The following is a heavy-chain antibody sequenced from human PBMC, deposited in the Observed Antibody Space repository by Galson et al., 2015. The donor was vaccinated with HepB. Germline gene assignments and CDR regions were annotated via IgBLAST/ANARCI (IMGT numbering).Heavy chain of an antibody. CDR1: GGSISSYY. V-gene: IGHV4-4*07. CDR2: IYTSGST. Sequence: ETLSLTCTVSGGSISSYYWSWIRQPAGKGLEWIGRIYTSGSTNYNPSLKSRVTMSVDTSKNQFSLKLSSVTAADTAVYYCARDYSSSWWRYFDYWGQGTLVTVSS. D-gene: IGHD6-13*01. CDR3: ARDYSSSWWRYFDY. J-gene: IGHJ4*02.